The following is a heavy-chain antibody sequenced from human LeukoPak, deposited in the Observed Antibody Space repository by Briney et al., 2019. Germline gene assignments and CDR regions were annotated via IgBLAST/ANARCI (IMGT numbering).Heavy chain of an antibody. Sequence: GGSLRLSCEASGFTFSSYNMNWVRQAPGKGLEWLSYISSSNTTIYYADSVKGRFTISRHNAKNSLYLHMNSLRAEDTAVYYCARDLGGYSYGSHFDHWGQGTLVTVSS. CDR3: ARDLGGYSYGSHFDH. J-gene: IGHJ4*02. V-gene: IGHV3-48*01. CDR1: GFTFSSYN. CDR2: ISSSNTTI. D-gene: IGHD5-18*01.